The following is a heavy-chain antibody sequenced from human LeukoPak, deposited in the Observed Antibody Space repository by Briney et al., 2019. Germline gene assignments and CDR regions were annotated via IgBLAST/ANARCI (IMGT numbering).Heavy chain of an antibody. V-gene: IGHV4-30-2*01. CDR3: ARDRVGATTWLDY. D-gene: IGHD1-26*01. CDR1: GGSISSGGYS. Sequence: SETLSLTCTVSGGSISSGGYSWSWIRQPPGKGLEWIGYIYHSGSTYYNPSLKSRVTISVDRSKNQFSLKLSSVTAADTAVYYCARDRVGATTWLDYWGQGTLVTVSS. CDR2: IYHSGST. J-gene: IGHJ4*02.